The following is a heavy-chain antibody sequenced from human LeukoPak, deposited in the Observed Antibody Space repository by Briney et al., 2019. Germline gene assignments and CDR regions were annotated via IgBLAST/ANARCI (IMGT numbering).Heavy chain of an antibody. CDR2: ISSSSSYI. Sequence: GGSLRLSCAASGFTFSSYSMNWVRQAPGKGLEWVSSISSSSSYIYYADSVKGRFTISRDNAKNSLYLQMNSLRAEGTAVYYCARADSLYYYYGMDVWGQGTTVTVSS. CDR3: ARADSLYYYYGMDV. CDR1: GFTFSSYS. J-gene: IGHJ6*02. V-gene: IGHV3-21*01. D-gene: IGHD3-22*01.